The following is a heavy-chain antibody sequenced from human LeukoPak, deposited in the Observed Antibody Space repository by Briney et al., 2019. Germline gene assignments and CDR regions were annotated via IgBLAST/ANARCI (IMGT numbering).Heavy chain of an antibody. D-gene: IGHD6-19*01. CDR1: GFTFSGFS. J-gene: IGHJ5*02. Sequence: GGSLRLSCAASGFTFSGFSMSWVRQSPTKGLEWVANIKQDGSVQFYMDSLKGRFSVSRDNAKNSLYLQMNGLRVEDTAVYYCTRLQIAVAGPNWFDPWGQGTLVTVSS. V-gene: IGHV3-7*01. CDR3: TRLQIAVAGPNWFDP. CDR2: IKQDGSVQ.